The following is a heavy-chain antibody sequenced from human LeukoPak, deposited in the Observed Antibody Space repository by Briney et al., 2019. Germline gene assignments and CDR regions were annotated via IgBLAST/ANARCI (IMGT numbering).Heavy chain of an antibody. CDR3: ARGCYDFWSGYYHWFDP. Sequence: SQTLSLTCTVSGGSISSGSYYWSWIRQPAGKGLEWIGRIYTSGSTNYNPSLKSRVTISVDTSRNQFSLKLSSVTAADTAVYYCARGCYDFWSGYYHWFDPWGQGTLVTVSS. J-gene: IGHJ5*02. V-gene: IGHV4-61*02. CDR1: GGSISSGSYY. CDR2: IYTSGST. D-gene: IGHD3-3*01.